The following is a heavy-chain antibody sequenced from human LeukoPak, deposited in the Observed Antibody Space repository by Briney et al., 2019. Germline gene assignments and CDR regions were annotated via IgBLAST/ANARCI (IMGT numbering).Heavy chain of an antibody. J-gene: IGHJ4*02. D-gene: IGHD1-26*01. CDR3: ARGKSRGSHIDY. Sequence: PSETLSLTCTVSGYSISSGYYWGWIRQPPGKGLEWIGSIYHSGSTYYNPSLKSRATISVDTSKNQFSLKLRPVTAADTAVYYCARGKSRGSHIDYWGQGTLVTVSS. CDR1: GYSISSGYY. CDR2: IYHSGST. V-gene: IGHV4-38-2*02.